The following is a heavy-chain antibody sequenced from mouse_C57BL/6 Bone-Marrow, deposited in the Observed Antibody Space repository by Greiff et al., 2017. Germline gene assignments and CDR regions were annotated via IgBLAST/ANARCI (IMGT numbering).Heavy chain of an antibody. Sequence: EVHLVESGGGLVQPKGSLKLSCAASGFSFNTYAMNWVRQAPGKGLEWVARIRSKSNNYATYYAESVKDRFTISRDDSASMLYLQMNNLETEDTDMYYCVRSLLSYWGQGTLVTVSA. J-gene: IGHJ3*01. D-gene: IGHD2-3*01. V-gene: IGHV10-1*01. CDR1: GFSFNTYA. CDR3: VRSLLSY. CDR2: IRSKSNNYAT.